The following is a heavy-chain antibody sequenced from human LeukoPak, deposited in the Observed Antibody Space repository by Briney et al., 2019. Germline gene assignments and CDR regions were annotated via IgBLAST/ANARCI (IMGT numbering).Heavy chain of an antibody. Sequence: GGSLRLSCAASGFTFSSYGMHWVRQAPGKGLEWVAVISYDGSNKYYADSVKGRFTISRDNSKNTLYLQMSSLRAEDTAVYYCAKDVIRSMVRGAPSPNWFDPWGQGTLVTVSS. CDR1: GFTFSSYG. V-gene: IGHV3-30*18. J-gene: IGHJ5*02. D-gene: IGHD3-10*01. CDR2: ISYDGSNK. CDR3: AKDVIRSMVRGAPSPNWFDP.